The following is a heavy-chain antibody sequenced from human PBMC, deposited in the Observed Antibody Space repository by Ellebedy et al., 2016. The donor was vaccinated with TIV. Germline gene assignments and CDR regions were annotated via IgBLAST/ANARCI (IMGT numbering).Heavy chain of an antibody. J-gene: IGHJ6*03. CDR1: GFRFSSYG. CDR3: AKEVGSTVQLWGYMDV. V-gene: IGHV3-30*18. D-gene: IGHD5-18*01. Sequence: GESLKISXVASGFRFSSYGMHWVRQAPGKGLEWVAVISYDGSNKRYADSVKGRFTISRDRFKNTVYLQMNSLRVEGTAVYYCAKEVGSTVQLWGYMDVWGKGTTVTVSS. CDR2: ISYDGSNK.